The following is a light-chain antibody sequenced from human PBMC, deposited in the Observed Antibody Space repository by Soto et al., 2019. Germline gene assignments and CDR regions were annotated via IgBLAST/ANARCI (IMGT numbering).Light chain of an antibody. J-gene: IGKJ5*01. V-gene: IGKV1-39*01. CDR3: QQSYRIPIT. Sequence: IQTTQSPSSLSASVGDRVTITCRSSQSININVNWYQQKPGKAPNLLIYLATRLQSGVPSRFSGSGSGTEFTLTISSLQREDFATYYCQQSYRIPITFGQGTRL. CDR1: QSININ. CDR2: LAT.